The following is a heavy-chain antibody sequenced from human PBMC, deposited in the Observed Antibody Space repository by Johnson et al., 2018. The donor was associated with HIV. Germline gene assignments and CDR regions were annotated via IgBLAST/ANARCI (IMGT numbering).Heavy chain of an antibody. J-gene: IGHJ3*02. CDR2: IKEDGSAK. V-gene: IGHV3-7*02. CDR3: ARSNAFDI. CDR1: GFTFSSYA. Sequence: VQLVESGGGVVQPGRSLRLSCAASGFTFSSYAMHWVRQAPGKGLEWVANIKEDGSAKYYVDSVKGRFTISRDNAKDSLFLQMNSLRAEDTAVYYCARSNAFDIWGQGTMVTVSS.